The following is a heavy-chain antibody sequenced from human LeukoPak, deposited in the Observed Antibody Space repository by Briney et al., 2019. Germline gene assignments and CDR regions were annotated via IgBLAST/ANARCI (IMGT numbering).Heavy chain of an antibody. D-gene: IGHD6-13*01. CDR2: ISAYNGNT. J-gene: IGHJ6*02. V-gene: IGHV1-18*01. Sequence: ASVKVSCKASGYTFTSYGISWVRQAPGQGLEWMGWISAYNGNTNYAQKLQGRVTMTTDTSTSTAYMELRSLRSDDTAVYYRARVNAAAGRYYYYYYGMDVWGQGTTVTVSS. CDR1: GYTFTSYG. CDR3: ARVNAAAGRYYYYYYGMDV.